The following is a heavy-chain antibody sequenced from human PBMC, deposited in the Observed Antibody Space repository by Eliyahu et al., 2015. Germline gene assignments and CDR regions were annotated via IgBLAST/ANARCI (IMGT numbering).Heavy chain of an antibody. V-gene: IGHV3-7*01. Sequence: DVQMVESGGGLVQPGGSLRXSCAGXGFTFGXFWLTWVPQXPGKGAGWVANIKQDGSERNYVDSVKGRFTVSRDNAKNSLFLQMNSLRAEDTAVYYCARSAGWVSDYWGQGTLVTVSS. CDR2: IKQDGSER. J-gene: IGHJ4*02. CDR3: ARSAGWVSDY. D-gene: IGHD6-19*01. CDR1: GFTFGXFW.